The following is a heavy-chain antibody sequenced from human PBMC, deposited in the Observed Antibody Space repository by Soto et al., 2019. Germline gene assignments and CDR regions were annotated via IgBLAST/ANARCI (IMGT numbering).Heavy chain of an antibody. CDR2: ISSSSSTI. CDR3: ARDPPYYYDSICYYLPPTPDSFDI. CDR1: GFTFSSYS. Sequence: GGSLRLSCAASGFTFSSYSMNWVRQAPGKGLEWVSYISSSSSTIYYADSVKGRFTISRDNAKNSLYLQMNSLRDEDTAVYYCARDPPYYYDSICYYLPPTPDSFDIRGQGIMGT. J-gene: IGHJ3*02. D-gene: IGHD3-22*01. V-gene: IGHV3-48*02.